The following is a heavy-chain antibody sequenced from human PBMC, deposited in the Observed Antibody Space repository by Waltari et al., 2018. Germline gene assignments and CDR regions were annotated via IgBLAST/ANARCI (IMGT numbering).Heavy chain of an antibody. CDR1: GFTFRNYW. V-gene: IGHV3-74*03. CDR2: IKTDGNSV. D-gene: IGHD2-21*02. J-gene: IGHJ4*02. Sequence: EVQLVQSGGGLVQPGGSLTVSCEVSGFTFRNYWMHWFRQAPGKGLVGVSRIKTDGNSVTYADSVRGRFTISRDNVKNTLYLQMESLRVEDTAVYYCVRAVGCAEDCYNPYFDNWGRGAGVTVSS. CDR3: VRAVGCAEDCYNPYFDN.